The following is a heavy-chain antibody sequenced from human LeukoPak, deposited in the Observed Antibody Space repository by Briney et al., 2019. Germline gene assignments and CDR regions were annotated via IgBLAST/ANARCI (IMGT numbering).Heavy chain of an antibody. CDR1: GFRFDDYA. CDR2: VSWNSGRI. V-gene: IGHV3-9*01. CDR3: AKGYCSGASCQEEY. J-gene: IGHJ4*02. Sequence: GRSPRLSCAASGFRFDDYAMHWVRQAPGKGLEWVSGVSWNSGRIGYADSVKGRFTISRDNAKNSLYLQMTSLRAEDTALYYCAKGYCSGASCQEEYWGQGTLVTVSS. D-gene: IGHD2-15*01.